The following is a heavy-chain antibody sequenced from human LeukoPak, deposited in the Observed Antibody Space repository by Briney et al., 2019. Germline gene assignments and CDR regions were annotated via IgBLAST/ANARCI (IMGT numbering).Heavy chain of an antibody. V-gene: IGHV1-46*01. D-gene: IGHD3-10*01. CDR1: GYTFTNYY. J-gene: IGHJ5*02. Sequence: ASVKVSCKASGYTFTNYYIHWVRQAPGQGLEWMGIINPSGGSTNYAQKFQGRVTITADESTSTAYMELSSLRSEDTAVYYCARGPRGSGSPTNWFDPWGQGTLVTVSS. CDR2: INPSGGST. CDR3: ARGPRGSGSPTNWFDP.